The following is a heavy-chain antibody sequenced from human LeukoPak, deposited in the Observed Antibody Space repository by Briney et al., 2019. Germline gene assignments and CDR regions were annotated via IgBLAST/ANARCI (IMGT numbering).Heavy chain of an antibody. J-gene: IGHJ4*02. V-gene: IGHV3-53*04. CDR2: IFSRGST. D-gene: IGHD6-13*01. CDR3: TSSSPTSYSDY. CDR1: GFSVGSNY. Sequence: GGSLRLSCAASGFSVGSNYMNWVRQPPGKGLECVSVIFSRGSTYYADSVKGRFTISRHNSENTLYLQMNSLRVEDTAVYYCTSSSPTSYSDYWGQGTLVTVSS.